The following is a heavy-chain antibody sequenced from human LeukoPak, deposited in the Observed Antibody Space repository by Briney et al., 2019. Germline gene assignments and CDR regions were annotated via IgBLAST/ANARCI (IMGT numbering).Heavy chain of an antibody. CDR3: ARVTEYSSSSYYYYYMDV. CDR1: GGSISSSSYY. J-gene: IGHJ6*03. Sequence: TSETLSLTCTVSGGSISSSSYYWGWIRQPPGKGLEWIGSIYYSGSTYYNPSLKSRVTISVDTSKNQFSLKLSSVAAADTAVYYCARVTEYSSSSYYYYYMDVWGKGTTVTVSS. CDR2: IYYSGST. V-gene: IGHV4-39*01. D-gene: IGHD6-6*01.